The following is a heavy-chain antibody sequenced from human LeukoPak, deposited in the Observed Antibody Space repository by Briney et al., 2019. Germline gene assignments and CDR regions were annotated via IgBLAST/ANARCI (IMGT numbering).Heavy chain of an antibody. V-gene: IGHV3-20*04. Sequence: PGGSLRLSCAASGFTFDDYGMSWVRQAPGKGLEWVSGINWNGGSTGYADSVKGRFTISRDNAKNSLYLQMNSLRAEDTAVYYCAKPPHDYGDYEDAFDIWGQGTMVTVSS. CDR3: AKPPHDYGDYEDAFDI. CDR2: INWNGGST. D-gene: IGHD4-17*01. J-gene: IGHJ3*02. CDR1: GFTFDDYG.